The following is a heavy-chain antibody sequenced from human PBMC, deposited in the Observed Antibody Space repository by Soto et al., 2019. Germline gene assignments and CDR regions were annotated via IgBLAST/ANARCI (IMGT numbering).Heavy chain of an antibody. CDR3: AKDAVEWESGYYYYYMDV. CDR1: GFTFSSYG. V-gene: IGHV3-30*18. CDR2: ISYDGSNK. D-gene: IGHD1-26*01. Sequence: GSLRLSCAASGFTFSSYGMHWVRQAPGKGLEWVAVISYDGSNKYYADSVKGRFTISRDNSKNTLYLQMNSLRAEDTAVYYCAKDAVEWESGYYYYYMDVWGKGTTVTVSS. J-gene: IGHJ6*03.